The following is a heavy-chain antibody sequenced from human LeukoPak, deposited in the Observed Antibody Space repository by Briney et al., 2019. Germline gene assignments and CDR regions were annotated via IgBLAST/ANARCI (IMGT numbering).Heavy chain of an antibody. Sequence: GGSLRLFCAASGFDFRDYYMSWSRQAPGHGLEWVSAISGSGGSTYYADSEKGRFTISRDNSKSTLYLQMNSLRAEDTAVYYCAKVIPAGDLYWGQGTLVTVSS. V-gene: IGHV3-23*01. CDR3: AKVIPAGDLY. D-gene: IGHD7-27*01. CDR2: ISGSGGST. CDR1: GFDFRDYY. J-gene: IGHJ4*02.